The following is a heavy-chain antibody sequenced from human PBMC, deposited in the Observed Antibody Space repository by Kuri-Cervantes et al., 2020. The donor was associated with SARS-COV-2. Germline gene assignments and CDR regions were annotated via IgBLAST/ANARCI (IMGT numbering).Heavy chain of an antibody. Sequence: GGSLRLSCAASGFTFSNAWMSWVRQAPGKGLEWVAVISYDGSNKYYADSVKGRFTISRDNSKNTLYLQMNSLRAEDTAVYYCARDSYYYDFWSGYASGRTYYYYYGMDVWGQGTTVTVSS. D-gene: IGHD3-3*01. V-gene: IGHV3-30-3*01. J-gene: IGHJ6*02. CDR1: GFTFSNAW. CDR3: ARDSYYYDFWSGYASGRTYYYYYGMDV. CDR2: ISYDGSNK.